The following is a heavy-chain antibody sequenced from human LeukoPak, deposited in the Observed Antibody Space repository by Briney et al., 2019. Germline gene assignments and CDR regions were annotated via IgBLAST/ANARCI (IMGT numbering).Heavy chain of an antibody. V-gene: IGHV1-46*01. CDR1: GYTFTSYY. Sequence: ASVKVSCKASGYTFTSYYMHWVRQAPGQGLEWVGIINPSGGSTSYAQKFQGRVTMTRDTSTSTVYMELSSLRSEDTAVYYCAINAYYYGSGSSDYYYYYMDVWGKGTTVTISS. CDR3: AINAYYYGSGSSDYYYYYMDV. J-gene: IGHJ6*03. D-gene: IGHD3-10*01. CDR2: INPSGGST.